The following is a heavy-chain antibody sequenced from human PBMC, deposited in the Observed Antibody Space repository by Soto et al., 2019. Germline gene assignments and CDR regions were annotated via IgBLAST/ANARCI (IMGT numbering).Heavy chain of an antibody. CDR2: IIPSFGTA. D-gene: IGHD1-26*01. V-gene: IGHV1-69*01. J-gene: IGHJ4*02. CDR1: GGTFSSYA. CDR3: ARGWDVDSGSYYGFDY. Sequence: QVQLVQSGAEVKKPVSSVKVSCKASGGTFSSYAISWVRQAPGQGLEWMGGIIPSFGTANYAQKFQGRVTITADESTSTAYMELSSLRSEDTAVYYCARGWDVDSGSYYGFDYWGQGTLVTVSS.